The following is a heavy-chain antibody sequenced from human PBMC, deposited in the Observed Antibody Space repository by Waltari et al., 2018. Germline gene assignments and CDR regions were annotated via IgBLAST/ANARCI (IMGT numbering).Heavy chain of an antibody. V-gene: IGHV1-24*01. CDR1: GYTLPELS. D-gene: IGHD3-10*01. Sequence: QVQLVQSGAEVKKPGASVKVSCKVSGYTLPELSMHWVRQAPGKGLEWMGGLDPEDGETIYAQKFQGRVTMTEDTSTDTAYMELSSLRSEDTAVYYCATDGSGSYYNPYYYYGMDVWGQGTTVTVSS. CDR3: ATDGSGSYYNPYYYYGMDV. CDR2: LDPEDGET. J-gene: IGHJ6*02.